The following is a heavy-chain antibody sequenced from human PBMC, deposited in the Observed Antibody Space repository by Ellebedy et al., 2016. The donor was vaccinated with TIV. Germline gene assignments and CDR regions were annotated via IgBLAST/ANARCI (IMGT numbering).Heavy chain of an antibody. CDR2: IKQDGSEK. CDR3: AGRGF. V-gene: IGHV3-7*02. CDR1: GFTFSSYA. J-gene: IGHJ4*02. Sequence: GESLKISCAASGFTFSSYAMSWVRQAPGKGLECVANIKQDGSEKYYVDAVKGRFTISRDNAKNSLYLQMNSLRAEDTAVYHCAGRGFWGQGTLVTVSS.